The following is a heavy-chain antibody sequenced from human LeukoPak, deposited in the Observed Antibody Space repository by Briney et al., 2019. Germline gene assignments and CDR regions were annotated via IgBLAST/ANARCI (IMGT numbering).Heavy chain of an antibody. V-gene: IGHV3-64*01. CDR1: GFTFYTYG. CDR2: IGPDGGTT. CDR3: ARGAQLTDY. J-gene: IGHJ4*02. D-gene: IGHD6-13*01. Sequence: GGSLRLSCAASGFTFYTYGMHWVHQAPGKGLEYVSGIGPDGGTTYYAKSVKGRFTISRDNSKSMVYLQMGSLTADDMAVYYCARGAQLTDYWGQGTLVTVSS.